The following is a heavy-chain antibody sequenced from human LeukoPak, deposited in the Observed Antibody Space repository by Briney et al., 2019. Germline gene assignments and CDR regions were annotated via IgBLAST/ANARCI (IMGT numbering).Heavy chain of an antibody. D-gene: IGHD6-19*01. CDR1: RFTFSSYW. CDR2: INIDGSYT. J-gene: IGHJ4*02. Sequence: GGSLRLSCAASRFTFSSYWMHWVRQAPGRGLVWVLRINIDGSYTNYADSVKGRFTISRDNAKNTLCLQMNSLRAEDTAVYYCAKRGIAVADYWGQGTLVTVSS. V-gene: IGHV3-74*01. CDR3: AKRGIAVADY.